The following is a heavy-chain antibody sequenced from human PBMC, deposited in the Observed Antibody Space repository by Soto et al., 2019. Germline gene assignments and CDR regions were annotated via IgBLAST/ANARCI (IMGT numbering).Heavy chain of an antibody. CDR1: GGSISSYY. J-gene: IGHJ5*02. CDR2: IYYSGST. V-gene: IGHV4-59*01. Sequence: SETLSLTCTVSGGSISSYYWSWIRQPPGKGPEWIGYIYYSGSTNYNPSLKSRVTISVDTSKNQFSLKLSSVTAADTAVYYCARAPSYSWFDPWGQGTLVTVSS. CDR3: ARAPSYSWFDP. D-gene: IGHD3-10*01.